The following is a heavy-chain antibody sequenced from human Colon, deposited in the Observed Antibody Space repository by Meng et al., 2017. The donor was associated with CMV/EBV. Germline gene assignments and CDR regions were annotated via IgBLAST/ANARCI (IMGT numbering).Heavy chain of an antibody. Sequence: ASVKVSCKASGYTFTGYYMHWVRQAPGQGLEWMVWINPNSGGTNYAQKFQGRVTMTRDTSISTAYMELSRLRSDDTAVYYCARDPPVLRYFDWLTNAGAYYYYGMDVWGQGTTVTVSS. V-gene: IGHV1-2*02. CDR2: INPNSGGT. J-gene: IGHJ6*02. D-gene: IGHD3-9*01. CDR3: ARDPPVLRYFDWLTNAGAYYYYGMDV. CDR1: GYTFTGYY.